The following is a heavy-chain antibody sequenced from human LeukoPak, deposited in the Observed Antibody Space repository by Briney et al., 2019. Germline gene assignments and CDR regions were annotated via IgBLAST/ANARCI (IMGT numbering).Heavy chain of an antibody. J-gene: IGHJ4*02. CDR3: ATGGVVELFNFDY. V-gene: IGHV3-30*02. Sequence: GGSLRLSCAASGFTFSSYGMHWVRQAPGKGLEWVAFIRYDGSNKYYADSVKGRFTISRDNAKNSLYLQMNSLRAEDTAVYYCATGGVVELFNFDYWGQGTLVTVSS. D-gene: IGHD3-10*01. CDR2: IRYDGSNK. CDR1: GFTFSSYG.